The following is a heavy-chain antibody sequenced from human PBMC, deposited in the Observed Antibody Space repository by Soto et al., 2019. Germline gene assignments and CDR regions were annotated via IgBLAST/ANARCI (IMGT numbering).Heavy chain of an antibody. J-gene: IGHJ4*02. V-gene: IGHV4-31*03. CDR2: TYYSGTT. Sequence: QVQLQEAGPGLVKPSQTLSLTCTVSVGSISSGGYYWSWIRQHPGKGLAWIGYTYYSGTTYYNPSLKRRVTISVDTSKTQFSLKPSSVTAADTVVYCCARKPSIWGPGALVTVSS. CDR1: VGSISSGGYY. CDR3: ARKPSI.